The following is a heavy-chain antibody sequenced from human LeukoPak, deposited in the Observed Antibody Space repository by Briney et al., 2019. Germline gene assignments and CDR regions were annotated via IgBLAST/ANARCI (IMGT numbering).Heavy chain of an antibody. D-gene: IGHD3-10*01. CDR2: CDPEDGET. CDR3: ARWNYGEGPNWFDP. J-gene: IGHJ5*02. V-gene: IGHV1-24*01. CDR1: GYTLTELS. Sequence: ASVKVSCKVSGYTLTELSMHWVRQPPGKGNEWMGGCDPEDGETIYAQKFQGRVTMTEDTSTDTGYMELSSVRSEDTGVYYCARWNYGEGPNWFDPWGQGILVTVSS.